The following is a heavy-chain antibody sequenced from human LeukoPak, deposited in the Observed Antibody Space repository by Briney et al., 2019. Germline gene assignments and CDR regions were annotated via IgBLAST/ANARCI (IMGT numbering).Heavy chain of an antibody. V-gene: IGHV1-8*01. Sequence: ASVKVSCKASGYTFTSYDINWVRQATGQGLEWMGWMNPNSGNTGYAQKFQGRVTMTRNTSISTAYMELSSLRSEDMAVYYCARVRGGDTAMDYYFDYWGQGTLVTVSS. CDR2: MNPNSGNT. J-gene: IGHJ4*02. CDR3: ARVRGGDTAMDYYFDY. CDR1: GYTFTSYD. D-gene: IGHD5-18*01.